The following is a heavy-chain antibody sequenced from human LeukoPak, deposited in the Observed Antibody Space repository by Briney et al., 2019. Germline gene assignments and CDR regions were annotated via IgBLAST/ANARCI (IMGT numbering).Heavy chain of an antibody. J-gene: IGHJ6*03. CDR2: IIPIFGTA. V-gene: IGHV1-69*05. CDR1: GGTFSSYA. Sequence: GSSVKVSCKASGGTFSSYAISWVRQAPGQGLEWMGGIIPIFGTANYAQKSQGRVTITTDESTSTAYMELSSLRSEDTAVYYCARGVPAAIGPLYYYYMDVWGKGTTVTVSS. CDR3: ARGVPAAIGPLYYYYMDV. D-gene: IGHD2-2*01.